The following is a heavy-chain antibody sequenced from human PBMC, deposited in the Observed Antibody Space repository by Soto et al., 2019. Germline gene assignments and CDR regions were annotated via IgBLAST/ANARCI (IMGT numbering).Heavy chain of an antibody. CDR1: GFTFSSYA. Sequence: GGSLRLSCAASGFTFSSYAMTWVRQAPGKGLEWVSSITAGGSSTYYGDSVKGRFTISRDNSKNTLSLQMNSLRPEDTAVYYCADDFGSGSHPFSEYFLRWGQGTLVTVSS. J-gene: IGHJ1*01. V-gene: IGHV3-23*01. CDR3: ADDFGSGSHPFSEYFLR. CDR2: ITAGGSST. D-gene: IGHD3-10*01.